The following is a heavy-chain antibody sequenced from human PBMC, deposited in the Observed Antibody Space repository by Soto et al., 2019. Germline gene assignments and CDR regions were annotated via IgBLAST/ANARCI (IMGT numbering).Heavy chain of an antibody. D-gene: IGHD6-13*01. CDR2: INTDGSST. CDR3: TRDPGAYSSTWSFYFDS. J-gene: IGHJ4*02. V-gene: IGHV3-74*01. CDR1: GFTFSRFW. Sequence: GGSLRLSCAASGFTFSRFWMHWVRQAPGKGLVRVSRINTDGSSTTYADSVKGRFTISRDNAKNTLYLQMDSLRAEDTGVYYCTRDPGAYSSTWSFYFDSWGQGTLVTVSS.